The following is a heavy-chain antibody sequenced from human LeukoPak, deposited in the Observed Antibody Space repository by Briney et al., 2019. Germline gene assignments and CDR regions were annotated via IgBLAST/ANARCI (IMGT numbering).Heavy chain of an antibody. D-gene: IGHD6-19*01. V-gene: IGHV3-48*02. CDR2: ISSASTGI. J-gene: IGHJ4*02. Sequence: GGSLRLSCAASGFTFSTYSMNWVRQAPGKGLEWISYISSASTGIYYADSVKGRFTISRDNAKNSLYLQMNSLRDEDTAVYYGAREWQWLVDYWGQGTLVTVSS. CDR3: AREWQWLVDY. CDR1: GFTFSTYS.